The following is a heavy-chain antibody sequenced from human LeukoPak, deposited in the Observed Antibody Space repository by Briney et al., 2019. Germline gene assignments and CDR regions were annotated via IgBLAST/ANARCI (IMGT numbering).Heavy chain of an antibody. J-gene: IGHJ6*02. CDR3: AVPGSSFATYYYGMDV. Sequence: SVKVSCKASGGTFSSYAISWVRQAPGQGLEWMGGIIPIFGTANYAQKFQGRVTITADESTSTACMELSSLRSEDTAVYYCAVPGSSFATYYYGMDVWGQGTTVTVSS. D-gene: IGHD6-13*01. CDR2: IIPIFGTA. CDR1: GGTFSSYA. V-gene: IGHV1-69*13.